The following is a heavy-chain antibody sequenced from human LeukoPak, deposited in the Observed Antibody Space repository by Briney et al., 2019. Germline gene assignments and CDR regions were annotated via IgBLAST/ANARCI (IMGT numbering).Heavy chain of an antibody. Sequence: GGSLRLSCAASGFTFSSYSMNWVRQAPGKGLEWVSSISSSSSYIYYADSVKGRFTISRHNAKNSLYLQMNSLRAEDTAVYYCARVTMVRGVIGSIDPWGQGTLVTVSS. V-gene: IGHV3-21*01. CDR3: ARVTMVRGVIGSIDP. D-gene: IGHD3-10*01. J-gene: IGHJ5*02. CDR1: GFTFSSYS. CDR2: ISSSSSYI.